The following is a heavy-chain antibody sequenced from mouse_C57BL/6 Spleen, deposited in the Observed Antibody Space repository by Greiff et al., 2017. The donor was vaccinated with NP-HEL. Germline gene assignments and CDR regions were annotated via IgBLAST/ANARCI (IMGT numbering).Heavy chain of an antibody. CDR1: GYTFTDYY. CDR3: ARRTPYFDY. CDR2: INPNNGGT. Sequence: EVQLQQSGPELVKPGASVKISCKASGYTFTDYYMNWVKQSHGKSLEWIGDINPNNGGTSYNQKFKGKATLTVEKSSSTAYMELRSLTSEDSAVYYCARRTPYFDYWGQGTTLTVSS. J-gene: IGHJ2*01. V-gene: IGHV1-26*01.